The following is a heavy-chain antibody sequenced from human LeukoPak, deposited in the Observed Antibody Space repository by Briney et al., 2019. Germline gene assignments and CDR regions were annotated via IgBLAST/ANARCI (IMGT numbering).Heavy chain of an antibody. V-gene: IGHV3-23*01. J-gene: IGHJ4*02. CDR2: FGGSVGTT. CDR1: GFTFNTYG. D-gene: IGHD6-19*01. Sequence: GGSLRLSCAASGFTFNTYGMSWVREAPGKGLEWVSSFGGSVGTTYYADSVEGRFTMSRDNSKNTVYLQMNSLRVEDTAVYYCAKGRVSGSGWTFNDYWGQGALVTVSS. CDR3: AKGRVSGSGWTFNDY.